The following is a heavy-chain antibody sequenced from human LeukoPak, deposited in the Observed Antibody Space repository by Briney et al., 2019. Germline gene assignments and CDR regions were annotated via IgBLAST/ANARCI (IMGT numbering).Heavy chain of an antibody. J-gene: IGHJ4*02. Sequence: PSETLSLTCTVSGGSISSYYWSWIRQPPGKGLEWIGYIYYSGSTNYNPSLKSRVTISVDTSKNQFSLKLSSVTAADTAVYYCARDGPYSSKSYWDQGTLATVSS. CDR2: IYYSGST. CDR3: ARDGPYSSKSY. V-gene: IGHV4-59*01. D-gene: IGHD6-13*01. CDR1: GGSISSYY.